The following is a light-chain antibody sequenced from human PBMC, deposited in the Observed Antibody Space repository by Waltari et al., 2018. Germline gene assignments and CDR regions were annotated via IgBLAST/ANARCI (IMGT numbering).Light chain of an antibody. CDR3: QVWDTSRDNVV. CDR2: YDT. J-gene: IGLJ2*01. CDR1: NIGTKN. V-gene: IGLV3-21*01. Sequence: SYVLTQSPSVSVAPGKTAKISCGGSNIGTKNVHWYQQRPGQAPVLVIYYDTDRPSGIPDRFSGSNSGNTATLTISGVGVGDEADYYCQVWDTSRDNVVFGGGTKLTVL.